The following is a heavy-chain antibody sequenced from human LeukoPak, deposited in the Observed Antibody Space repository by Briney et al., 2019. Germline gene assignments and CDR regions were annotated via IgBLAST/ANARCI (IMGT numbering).Heavy chain of an antibody. CDR2: MSSGGHSE. D-gene: IGHD2-8*01. J-gene: IGHJ4*02. CDR3: ARDTVNGPFVISLDY. V-gene: IGHV3-48*03. Sequence: PGGSLRLSCVASGFILSAYQMNWVRQAPGKGLEGVSHMSSGGHSEYYAESVRGRFTMSRDNANNSLYLQMNSLRDEDTAVYYCARDTVNGPFVISLDYWGQGALVTVSS. CDR1: GFILSAYQ.